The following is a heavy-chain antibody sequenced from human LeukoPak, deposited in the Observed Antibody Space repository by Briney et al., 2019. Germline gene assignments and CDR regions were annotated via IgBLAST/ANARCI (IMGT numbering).Heavy chain of an antibody. D-gene: IGHD1-26*01. V-gene: IGHV4-28*05. J-gene: IGHJ6*03. CDR3: ARTGAGYYYYYMDV. CDR2: IYYSGSI. Sequence: SETLSLTCAVSGYSISSSNWWGWIRQPPGKGLEWIGYIYYSGSIYYNPSLKSRVTMSVDTSKNQFSLKLSSVTAVDTAVYYCARTGAGYYYYYMDVWGKGTTVTVSS. CDR1: GYSISSSNW.